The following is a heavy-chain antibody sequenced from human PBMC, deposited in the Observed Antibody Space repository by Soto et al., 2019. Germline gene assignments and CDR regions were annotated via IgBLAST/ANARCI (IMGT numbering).Heavy chain of an antibody. D-gene: IGHD4-17*01. CDR2: INQDGSEK. CDR1: GFTFSRYW. J-gene: IGHJ5*02. Sequence: GGSLRLSCAASGFTFSRYWMSWVRQAPGKGLEWVANINQDGSEKYYVDSVKGRFTISRDNAKNLLFLQMNSLRVEDTAVYYCASPPTNLDYGDDHWFDPWGQGSLDPVSS. V-gene: IGHV3-7*01. CDR3: ASPPTNLDYGDDHWFDP.